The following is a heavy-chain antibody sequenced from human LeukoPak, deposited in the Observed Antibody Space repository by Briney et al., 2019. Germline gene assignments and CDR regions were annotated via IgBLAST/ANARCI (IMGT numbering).Heavy chain of an antibody. Sequence: SETLSLTCTVSGGSISGSSYYWGWIRQPPGKGLEWIGSIYYSGSTYYNPSLKSRVTISVDTSKNQFSPKLSSVTAADTAVYYCARPPKGSYGYYFDYWGQGTLVTVSS. CDR2: IYYSGST. V-gene: IGHV4-39*01. J-gene: IGHJ4*02. D-gene: IGHD5-18*01. CDR3: ARPPKGSYGYYFDY. CDR1: GGSISGSSYY.